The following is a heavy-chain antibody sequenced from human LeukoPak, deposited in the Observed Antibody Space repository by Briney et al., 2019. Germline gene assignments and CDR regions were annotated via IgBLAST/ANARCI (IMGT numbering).Heavy chain of an antibody. J-gene: IGHJ3*02. CDR1: GGSFSGYY. CDR2: INHSGST. Sequence: SETLPLTCAVYGGSFSGYYWSWIRQPPGKGLEWIGEINHSGSTNYNPSLKSRVTISVDTSKNQFSLKLSSVTAADTAVYYCARSAMDRSGWYAAFDIWGQGTMVTVSS. D-gene: IGHD6-19*01. V-gene: IGHV4-34*01. CDR3: ARSAMDRSGWYAAFDI.